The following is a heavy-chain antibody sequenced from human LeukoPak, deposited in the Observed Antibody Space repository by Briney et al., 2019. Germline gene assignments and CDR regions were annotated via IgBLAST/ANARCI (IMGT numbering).Heavy chain of an antibody. D-gene: IGHD6-13*01. V-gene: IGHV1-18*01. CDR3: ARGSYSSSWYVNYFDY. J-gene: IGHJ4*02. Sequence: ASVKVSCKASGYTFTSYGISWVRQAPGQGLEWMGWISAYNGNKNYAQKLQGRVTMTTDTSTSTAYMELRSLRSDDTAVYYCARGSYSSSWYVNYFDYWGQGTLVTVSS. CDR2: ISAYNGNK. CDR1: GYTFTSYG.